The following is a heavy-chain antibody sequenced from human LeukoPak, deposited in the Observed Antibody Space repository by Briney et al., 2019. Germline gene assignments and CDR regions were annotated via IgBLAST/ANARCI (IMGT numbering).Heavy chain of an antibody. J-gene: IGHJ4*02. V-gene: IGHV1-58*02. D-gene: IGHD3-22*01. CDR1: GFSFSSSS. CDR2: LAVGSGNT. Sequence: GASVKVSCKASGFSFSSSSMQWVRQARGQRLEWIGWLAVGSGNTNYAQKFQGRVIITRDMPTSTAYMELSSLRSEDTALYYCAAVFGSGYYYYFDYWGQGSLVTVAS. CDR3: AAVFGSGYYYYFDY.